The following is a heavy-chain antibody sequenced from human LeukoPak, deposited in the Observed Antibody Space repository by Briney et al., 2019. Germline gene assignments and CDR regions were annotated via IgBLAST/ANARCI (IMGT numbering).Heavy chain of an antibody. CDR2: ISSSSNYI. J-gene: IGHJ4*02. D-gene: IGHD4-17*01. V-gene: IGHV3-21*01. CDR1: GFTFTRYD. CDR3: TRGFGNGDYLSGF. Sequence: PGTSLRLSCTASGFTFTRYDMTWVRQAPGKGLEWVSSISSSSNYIYYADSVKGRFTISRDNAKNSLYLQMDSLRAEDTALYYCTRGFGNGDYLSGFWGQGTLVTVSS.